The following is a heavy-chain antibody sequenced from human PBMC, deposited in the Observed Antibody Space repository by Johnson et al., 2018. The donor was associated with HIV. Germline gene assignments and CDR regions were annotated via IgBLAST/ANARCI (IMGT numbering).Heavy chain of an antibody. CDR1: GFTFSDYY. CDR3: AKDLGDAVGTTHDAFDI. J-gene: IGHJ3*02. D-gene: IGHD1-26*01. CDR2: ISSSGSTI. Sequence: QMLLVESGGGLVKPGGSLRLSCSASGFTFSDYYITWIRQAPGKGLEWISYISSSGSTIYYADSVKGRFTSSRDNSKNSLYLQMSSLRVEDTAVYYCAKDLGDAVGTTHDAFDIWGQGTMVTVSS. V-gene: IGHV3-11*04.